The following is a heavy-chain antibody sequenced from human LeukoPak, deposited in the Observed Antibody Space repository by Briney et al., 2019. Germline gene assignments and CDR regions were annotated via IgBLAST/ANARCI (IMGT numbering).Heavy chain of an antibody. CDR3: ARVTGYMTEDYFDY. CDR1: GGSINSYY. CDR2: IYYSGST. J-gene: IGHJ4*02. Sequence: SETLSLTCTVSGGSINSYYWNWIRQPPGKGLEWIGYIYYSGSTNYNPSLKSRVTISVDTSKNQFSLRLSSVTAADTAVYYCARVTGYMTEDYFDYWGQGTLITVSS. V-gene: IGHV4-59*01. D-gene: IGHD6-13*01.